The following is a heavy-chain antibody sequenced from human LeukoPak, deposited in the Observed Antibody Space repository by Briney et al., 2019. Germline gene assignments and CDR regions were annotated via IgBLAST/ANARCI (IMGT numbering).Heavy chain of an antibody. CDR1: GLTFSSHW. J-gene: IGHJ4*02. CDR3: ARVIWRQLAPFDY. Sequence: GGSLRLSCAASGLTFSSHWMHWVRQAPGTGLEWVAIIKEDGSETYSMDSVKGRFTISRDNAKNSLYLQMNSLRGDDTAVYYCARVIWRQLAPFDYWGQGALVTVSS. CDR2: IKEDGSET. D-gene: IGHD6-13*01. V-gene: IGHV3-7*05.